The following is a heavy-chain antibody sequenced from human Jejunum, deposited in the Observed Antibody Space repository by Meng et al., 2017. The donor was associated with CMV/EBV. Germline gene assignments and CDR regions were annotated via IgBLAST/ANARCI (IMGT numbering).Heavy chain of an antibody. D-gene: IGHD6-13*01. CDR2: MRFGGDDV. J-gene: IGHJ4*02. Sequence: SGFAFSTFGMDWVRQAPGRGLEWLAFMRFGGDDVHYADSVRGRFTVSRDNSRNTLYLQMDSLRPGDTALYYCAKDYTNTWSNYFDYWGRGTLVTVSS. V-gene: IGHV3-30*02. CDR1: GFAFSTFG. CDR3: AKDYTNTWSNYFDY.